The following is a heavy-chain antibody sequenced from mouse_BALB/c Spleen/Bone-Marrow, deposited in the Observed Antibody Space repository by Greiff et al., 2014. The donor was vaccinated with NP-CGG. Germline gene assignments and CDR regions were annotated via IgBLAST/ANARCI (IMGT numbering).Heavy chain of an antibody. V-gene: IGHV1-9*01. CDR1: GYIFSSYW. CDR3: ARGLYGNYGE. CDR2: ILPGSGRA. J-gene: IGHJ4*01. Sequence: VKLVESGAELMKPGASVKISCKATGYIFSSYWIEWIKQRPGRGLEWIGGILPGSGRANYNENFKGKATFTADTSSNTAYMQLSSLTSEDSAVYYCARGLYGNYGEWGQRASVTVSS. D-gene: IGHD2-1*01.